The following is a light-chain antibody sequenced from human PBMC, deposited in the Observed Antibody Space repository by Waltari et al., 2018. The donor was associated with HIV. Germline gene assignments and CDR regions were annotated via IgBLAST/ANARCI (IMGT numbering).Light chain of an antibody. CDR2: DKT. J-gene: IGLJ3*02. CDR3: GTWDHRLSAGV. V-gene: IGLV1-51*01. CDR1: SSNIGIDY. Sequence: QSVLTQPPSVSAAPGQKVTISCSGSSSNIGIDYVSWYQHVPGAAPRLLIYDKTSGRAGIPDRFSGSKSGTSATLGITGLQTGDEADYYCGTWDHRLSAGVFGGGTKLTVL.